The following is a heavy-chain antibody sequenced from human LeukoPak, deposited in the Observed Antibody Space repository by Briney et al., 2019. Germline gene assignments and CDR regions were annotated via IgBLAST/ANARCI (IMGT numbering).Heavy chain of an antibody. D-gene: IGHD5-12*01. CDR3: ARVSRLVAHAPDY. Sequence: PSETLSLTCTVSGGSISSSSYYWGWIRQPPGKGLEWIGSIYYSGSTYYNPSLKSRVTISVDTSKNQFSLKLSSVTAADTAVYYCARVSRLVAHAPDYWGQGTLVTVSS. CDR2: IYYSGST. CDR1: GGSISSSSYY. J-gene: IGHJ4*02. V-gene: IGHV4-39*07.